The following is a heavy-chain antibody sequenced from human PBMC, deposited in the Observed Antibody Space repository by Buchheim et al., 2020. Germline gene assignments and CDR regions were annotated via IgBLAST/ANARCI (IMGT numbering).Heavy chain of an antibody. D-gene: IGHD3-10*01. J-gene: IGHJ4*02. CDR2: INPGSEKT. CDR1: GYIFTSFT. V-gene: IGHV1-3*01. Sequence: VELVQSGTEVKKPGTSVKPSCKGSGYIFTSFTMHWVRQAPGQGLEWMGWINPGSEKTKYSQKFHDRITITRDIAADTAYMELSGLRAEDTAVYFCARGWFGDYWRQGTL. CDR3: ARGWFGDY.